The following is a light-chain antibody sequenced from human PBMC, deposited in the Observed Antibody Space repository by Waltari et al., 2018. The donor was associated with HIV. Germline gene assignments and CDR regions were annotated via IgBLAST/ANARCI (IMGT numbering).Light chain of an antibody. CDR1: SGSIASNY. CDR2: EDN. CDR3: QSSDSSNWV. V-gene: IGLV6-57*01. Sequence: NSMLTQPHSVSESPGKTVTISCTRSSGSIASNYVQWYQQRPGSSPTTVIYEDNQRPSGVPDRFSGSIDSSSNSASLTISGLKTEDEADYYCQSSDSSNWVFGGGTKLTVL. J-gene: IGLJ3*02.